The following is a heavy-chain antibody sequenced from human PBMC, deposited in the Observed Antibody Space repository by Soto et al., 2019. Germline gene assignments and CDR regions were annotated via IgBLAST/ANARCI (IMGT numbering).Heavy chain of an antibody. J-gene: IGHJ3*02. CDR3: ARARLGYCSGGSCYSGGYDAFDI. D-gene: IGHD2-15*01. CDR1: GGSISSYY. V-gene: IGHV4-59*01. CDR2: IYYSGST. Sequence: QVQLQESGPGLVKPSETLSLTCTVSGGSISSYYWSWIRQPPGKGLEWMGYIYYSGSTNYNPSLKSRVTISVDTSKNQFSLKLSSVTAADTAVYYCARARLGYCSGGSCYSGGYDAFDIWGQGTMVTVSS.